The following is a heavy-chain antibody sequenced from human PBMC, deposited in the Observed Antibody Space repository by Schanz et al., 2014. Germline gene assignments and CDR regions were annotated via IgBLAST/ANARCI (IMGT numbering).Heavy chain of an antibody. CDR1: GFTFSTYA. CDR2: ISGSGGST. D-gene: IGHD2-2*01. CDR3: AKDSARIDIVLVPTAIDY. J-gene: IGHJ4*02. V-gene: IGHV3-23*01. Sequence: EVQLLDSGGGLVQPGGSLRLSCAASGFTFSTYAMSWVRQAPGKGLEWVSAISGSGGSTYYADSVKGRFTISRDNSKNTLYLHMNTLRSEDTAVYYCAKDSARIDIVLVPTAIDYWGQGTLVTVSS.